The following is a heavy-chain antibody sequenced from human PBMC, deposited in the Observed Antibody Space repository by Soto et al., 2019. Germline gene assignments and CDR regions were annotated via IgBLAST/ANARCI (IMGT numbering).Heavy chain of an antibody. Sequence: GGSLRLSRAASGFIFGTYGMHWVRQTPGKGPEWVAVIWYDGSNKYYADSVRGRFTISRDNSKNILYLQMNSLRPEDTAMYYCARAVGPFDYWGQGTLVTVSS. J-gene: IGHJ4*02. CDR1: GFIFGTYG. D-gene: IGHD1-26*01. CDR2: IWYDGSNK. V-gene: IGHV3-33*01. CDR3: ARAVGPFDY.